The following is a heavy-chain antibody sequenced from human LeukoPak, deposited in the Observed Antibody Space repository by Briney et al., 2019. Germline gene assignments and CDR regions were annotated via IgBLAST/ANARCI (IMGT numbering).Heavy chain of an antibody. CDR1: GYSISSGYY. Sequence: SETLSLTCTVSGYSISSGYYWGWIRQPPGKGLEWIGSIYHSGSTYYNPSLKSRVTISVDTSKNQFSLKLSSVTAADTAVYYCARAPKRVWFLDAFDIWGQGTMVTVSS. CDR3: ARAPKRVWFLDAFDI. CDR2: IYHSGST. V-gene: IGHV4-38-2*02. D-gene: IGHD2-21*01. J-gene: IGHJ3*02.